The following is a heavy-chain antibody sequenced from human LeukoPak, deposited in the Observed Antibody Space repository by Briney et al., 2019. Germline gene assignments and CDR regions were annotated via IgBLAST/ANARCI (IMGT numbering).Heavy chain of an antibody. V-gene: IGHV1-2*02. CDR3: ARDRASTNDY. CDR1: GYTFTDYY. CDR2: INPDRGDT. Sequence: EASVKVSCKASGYTFTDYYIHWVRQAPGQGLEWMGWINPDRGDTKYAQRFQGRVTMTRATSINTVYMEVIRLISDDTAVYYCARDRASTNDYWGQGTLVTVSS. J-gene: IGHJ4*02.